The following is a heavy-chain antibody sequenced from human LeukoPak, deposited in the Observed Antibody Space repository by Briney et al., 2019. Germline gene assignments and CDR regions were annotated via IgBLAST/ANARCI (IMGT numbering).Heavy chain of an antibody. CDR1: GGSFSGYY. Sequence: KASETLSLTCAVYGGSFSGYYWSWIRQPPGKGLEWIGEINHSGSTNYNPSLKSRVTISVDTSKNQFSLKLSSVTAADTAVYYCARGRGYSFSSQYFDYWGQGTLVTVSS. CDR3: ARGRGYSFSSQYFDY. D-gene: IGHD5-18*01. CDR2: INHSGST. J-gene: IGHJ4*02. V-gene: IGHV4-34*01.